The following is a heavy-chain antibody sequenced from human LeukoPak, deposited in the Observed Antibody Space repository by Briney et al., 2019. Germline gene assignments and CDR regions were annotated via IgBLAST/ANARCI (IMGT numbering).Heavy chain of an antibody. V-gene: IGHV3-7*03. D-gene: IGHD1-7*01. CDR3: ASPPAGIGGRELYYFDY. J-gene: IGHJ4*02. Sequence: PGGSLRLSCAASGFTFSSYWMSWVRQAPGKGLEWVANIKQDGSEKYYVDSVKGRFTISRDNAKNSLYLQMNSLRAEDTAVYYCASPPAGIGGRELYYFDYWGQGTLVTVSS. CDR2: IKQDGSEK. CDR1: GFTFSSYW.